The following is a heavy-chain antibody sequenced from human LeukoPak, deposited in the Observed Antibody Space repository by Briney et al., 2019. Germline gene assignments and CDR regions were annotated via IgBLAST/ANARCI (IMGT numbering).Heavy chain of an antibody. D-gene: IGHD3-3*01. CDR1: GFTFSNYA. CDR2: ITGSGGNT. CDR3: ARDAGSGYHGNFFDY. V-gene: IGHV3-23*01. Sequence: PGGSLRLSCAASGFTFSNYAMSWVRQAPGKGLEWVSVITGSGGNTHYADSVKGRFTISRDNSKNTLFLQMNSLRAEDTAVYYCARDAGSGYHGNFFDYWGQGTLVTVSS. J-gene: IGHJ4*02.